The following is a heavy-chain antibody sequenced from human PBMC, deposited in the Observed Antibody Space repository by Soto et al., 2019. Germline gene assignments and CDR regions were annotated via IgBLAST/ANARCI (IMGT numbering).Heavy chain of an antibody. Sequence: SLRLSCAASGFTLDHEPIHCVRLAPGKGLEWVSGISWNSGSIGYADSVKGRFTISRDNAKNSLYLQMNSLRAEDTALYYCAKDIGLYSSSGTSWYFDYWGQGTLVTVSS. D-gene: IGHD6-13*01. CDR1: GFTLDHEP. V-gene: IGHV3-9*01. J-gene: IGHJ4*02. CDR3: AKDIGLYSSSGTSWYFDY. CDR2: ISWNSGSI.